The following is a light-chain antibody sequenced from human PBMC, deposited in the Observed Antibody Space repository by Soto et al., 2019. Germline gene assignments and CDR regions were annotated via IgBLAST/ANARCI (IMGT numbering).Light chain of an antibody. CDR2: DVS. CDR1: SSAVGGYNY. J-gene: IGLJ2*01. Sequence: QSVLTQPASGPGSPGQPFTISCTGTSSAVGGYNYVSWYQQHPGKAPKLMIYDVSNRPSGVPNRFSGSKSGNTASLTISGLQAEDEADYYCSSYTSNSTYVVFGGGTKLTVL. V-gene: IGLV2-14*01. CDR3: SSYTSNSTYVV.